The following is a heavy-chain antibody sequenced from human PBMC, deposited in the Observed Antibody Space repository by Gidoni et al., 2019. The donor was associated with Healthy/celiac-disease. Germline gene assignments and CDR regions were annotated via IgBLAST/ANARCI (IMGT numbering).Heavy chain of an antibody. CDR1: GFPFSTYA. CDR2: ISGSGGST. D-gene: IGHD3-10*01. CDR3: AKRAILWFGESYYFDY. V-gene: IGHV3-23*01. Sequence: EVQLLESGGGLVQPGGSLRLSCAASGFPFSTYAMSWVRQAPGKGLEWVSAISGSGGSTYYADSVKGRFTISRDNSKNTLYLQMNSLRAEDTAVYYCAKRAILWFGESYYFDYWGQGTLVTVSS. J-gene: IGHJ4*02.